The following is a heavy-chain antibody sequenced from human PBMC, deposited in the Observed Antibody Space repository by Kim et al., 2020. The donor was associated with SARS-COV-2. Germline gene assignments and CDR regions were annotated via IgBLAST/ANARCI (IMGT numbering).Heavy chain of an antibody. J-gene: IGHJ4*02. Sequence: SETLSLTCSVSSGSISNYYWSWIRQSPGKGLEWIGYIYYSGSTNYNPSLKSRVTISVDTSKNQFSLKLSSVTAADTAVYYCVRGGGQFDYWGQGTLVTVSS. CDR2: IYYSGST. CDR1: SGSISNYY. D-gene: IGHD3-16*01. V-gene: IGHV4-59*13. CDR3: VRGGGQFDY.